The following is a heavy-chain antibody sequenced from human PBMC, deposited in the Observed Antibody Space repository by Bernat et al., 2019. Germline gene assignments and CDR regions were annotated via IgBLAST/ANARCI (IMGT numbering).Heavy chain of an antibody. D-gene: IGHD3-22*01. Sequence: EMQLVESGGGLVKPGGSLRLSCTASGFTFSDFSMNWVRQAPGKGLEWLSYISRISSHIYYADSVKGRFTISRDNAKSTLYLQMNSLRADDTAVYYCAGDPAGSLIRNWFDPWGQGTLVTVSS. CDR1: GFTFSDFS. CDR3: AGDPAGSLIRNWFDP. V-gene: IGHV3-21*05. CDR2: ISRISSHI. J-gene: IGHJ5*02.